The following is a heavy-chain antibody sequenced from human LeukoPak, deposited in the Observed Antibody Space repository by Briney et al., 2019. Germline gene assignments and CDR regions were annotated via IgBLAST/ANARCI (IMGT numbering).Heavy chain of an antibody. V-gene: IGHV4-38-2*02. CDR3: ARSGIYPLYYFDY. Sequence: SETLSLTCNVFGYSITSDDYWGCIRQPPGKGLEWIGNIHLSGSTFYNPSLKSRVTISVDTSKNQFSLKLSSVTAADTAVYYCARSGIYPLYYFDYWGQGTLVTVSS. CDR1: GYSITSDDY. J-gene: IGHJ4*02. D-gene: IGHD1-26*01. CDR2: IHLSGST.